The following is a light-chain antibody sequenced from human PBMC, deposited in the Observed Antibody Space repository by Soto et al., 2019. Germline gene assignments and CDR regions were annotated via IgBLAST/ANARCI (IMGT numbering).Light chain of an antibody. V-gene: IGKV1-5*03. CDR2: GAS. J-gene: IGKJ2*01. CDR1: QSISSW. CDR3: QYYYSYPYT. Sequence: DIQMTQSPSTLSASVGDRVTITCRASQSISSWLAWYQQKPGKAPKLLISGASNLENGVPLRFSGSGSGTEFSLTIISLQPDDFATYYCQYYYSYPYTFVQGTKLEI.